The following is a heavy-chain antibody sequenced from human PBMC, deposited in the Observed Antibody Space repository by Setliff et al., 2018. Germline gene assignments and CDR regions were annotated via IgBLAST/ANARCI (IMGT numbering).Heavy chain of an antibody. CDR2: IYASGST. CDR1: GGSISSYY. V-gene: IGHV4-4*08. Sequence: SETLSLTCTVSGGSISSYYWSWIRQPPGKGLEWIGYIYASGSTNYNPSLKSRVTISVDTSKNQFSLKLSSVTAADTSVYYCARGERVGGFDYWGQGTLVTVSS. CDR3: ARGERVGGFDY. D-gene: IGHD1-26*01. J-gene: IGHJ4*02.